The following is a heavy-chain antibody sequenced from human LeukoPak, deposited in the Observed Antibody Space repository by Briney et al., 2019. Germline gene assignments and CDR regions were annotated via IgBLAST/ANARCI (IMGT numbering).Heavy chain of an antibody. Sequence: GGSLRLSCVASGFTFSSYAMSWVRQAPGKGLEWVSAISGSDSSTYYADSVKGRFTISRDNSKNTLSLQMNSLRAEDTAVYYCAKDLYYDFWSHQGNYFDYWGRGTLVTVSS. CDR2: ISGSDSST. CDR3: AKDLYYDFWSHQGNYFDY. J-gene: IGHJ4*02. CDR1: GFTFSSYA. V-gene: IGHV3-23*01. D-gene: IGHD3-3*01.